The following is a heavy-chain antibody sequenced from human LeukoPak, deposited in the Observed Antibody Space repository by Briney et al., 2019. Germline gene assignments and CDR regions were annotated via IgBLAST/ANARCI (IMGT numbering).Heavy chain of an antibody. V-gene: IGHV3-30*04. CDR3: AKGWGKFDY. CDR1: GFTFSSYA. CDR2: ISYDGSNK. Sequence: PGGSLRLSCAASGFTFSSYAMHWVRQAPGKGLEWVAVISYDGSNKYYADSVKGRFTISRDNSKNTLYLQMNSLRAEDTAVYYCAKGWGKFDYWGQGTLVTVSS. D-gene: IGHD3-16*01. J-gene: IGHJ4*02.